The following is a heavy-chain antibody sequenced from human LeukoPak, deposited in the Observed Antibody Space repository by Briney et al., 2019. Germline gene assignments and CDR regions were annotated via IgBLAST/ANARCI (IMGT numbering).Heavy chain of an antibody. CDR1: GFTFSSYA. CDR3: AGDDRTSDAFDI. CDR2: ISFDGNNI. D-gene: IGHD1-7*01. J-gene: IGHJ3*02. Sequence: GGSLRLSRAASGFTFSSYAMHWVRQAPGKGLEWVAVISFDGNNIYYADSVKGRFTISRDNSKDTLYLQMNSLRAEDTAMYYCAGDDRTSDAFDIWGQGTTVTVSS. V-gene: IGHV3-30*04.